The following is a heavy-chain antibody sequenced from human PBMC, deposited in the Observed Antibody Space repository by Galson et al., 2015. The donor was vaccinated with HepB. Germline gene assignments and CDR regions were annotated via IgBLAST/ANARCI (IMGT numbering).Heavy chain of an antibody. CDR3: AREVMIRTLAHKTPDY. Sequence: SLGLSCAASGFTFSAYWMSWVRQVPGKGLEWVADVNLDGSEMYYADSVKGRFTISRDNAERSVSLHMYSLRAEDTAVYYCAREVMIRTLAHKTPDYWGQGTLVTVSS. D-gene: IGHD3-16*01. J-gene: IGHJ4*02. V-gene: IGHV3-7*03. CDR2: VNLDGSEM. CDR1: GFTFSAYW.